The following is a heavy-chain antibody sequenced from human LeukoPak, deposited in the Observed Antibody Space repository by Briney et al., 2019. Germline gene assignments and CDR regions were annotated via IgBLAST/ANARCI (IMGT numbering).Heavy chain of an antibody. CDR3: AREAFTTRCHDS. D-gene: IGHD1-26*01. Sequence: VASVKVSCKASGYTFTSYGISWVRQAPGQGLEWMGWISGYNGNTDYAQKLQGRVAMTTDTSTSTVYMELRSLRSDDTAVYYCAREAFTTRCHDSWGQGTLVTVSS. CDR2: ISGYNGNT. V-gene: IGHV1-18*01. J-gene: IGHJ4*02. CDR1: GYTFTSYG.